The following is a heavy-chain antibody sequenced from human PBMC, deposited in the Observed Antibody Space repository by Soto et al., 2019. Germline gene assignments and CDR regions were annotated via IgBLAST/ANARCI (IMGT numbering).Heavy chain of an antibody. D-gene: IGHD3-16*01. CDR1: GFSFSNAW. CDR2: IKSKSDGGTT. J-gene: IGHJ6*03. CDR3: TTLGSYDYIWGTYADYYMDV. V-gene: IGHV3-15*01. Sequence: EVQLVESGGGLVKPGGSLRLSCAASGFSFSNAWMSWVRQAPGEGLEWVGRIKSKSDGGTTDYAAPVKGRFIISRDDSKNALYLQMNSLKTEDTALYFWTTLGSYDYIWGTYADYYMDVWGKGTTVTVSS.